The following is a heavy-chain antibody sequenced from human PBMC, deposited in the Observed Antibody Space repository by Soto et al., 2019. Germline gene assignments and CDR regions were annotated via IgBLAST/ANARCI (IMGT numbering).Heavy chain of an antibody. CDR3: ASTSRIMITFGGVIVIPTSSWFDP. V-gene: IGHV4-34*01. CDR1: VGSFSGYY. CDR2: INHRGSA. Sequence: SETLSLTCAVYVGSFSGYYWTWIRQPPGKGLEWIGEINHRGSANYNPSLKSRVTISVDTSKNQFSLKLSSVTAADTAVYYCASTSRIMITFGGVIVIPTSSWFDPWGQGTLVTVSS. D-gene: IGHD3-16*02. J-gene: IGHJ5*02.